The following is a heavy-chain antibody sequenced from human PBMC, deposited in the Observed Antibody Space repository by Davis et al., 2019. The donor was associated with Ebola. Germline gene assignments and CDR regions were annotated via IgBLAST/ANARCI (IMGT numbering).Heavy chain of an antibody. Sequence: GESLKISCAASGFTLTNAWMSWVRQAPGKGLEWVGRIKSKTDGGTADYAAPVKTRFTISRDDSKNTLYLQMNSLKSEDTAVYYCTRTPAAGLWGQGTLVTVSS. CDR2: IKSKTDGGTA. CDR1: GFTLTNAW. CDR3: TRTPAAGL. D-gene: IGHD6-13*01. V-gene: IGHV3-15*01. J-gene: IGHJ4*02.